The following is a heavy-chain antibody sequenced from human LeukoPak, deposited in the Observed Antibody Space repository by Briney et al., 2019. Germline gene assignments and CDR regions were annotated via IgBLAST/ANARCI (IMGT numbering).Heavy chain of an antibody. V-gene: IGHV3-30-3*01. CDR1: GFTFSSHA. CDR2: LSWDGNIK. Sequence: GGSLRLSCAASGFTFSSHAMHWVRQAPAKGLEWVSFLSWDGNIKYYTDSVKGRFTSSRDNSRNTLYLQMNSLGPQDTAVYYCARDISGGYSFAYWGQGTLVTVSS. D-gene: IGHD1-26*01. J-gene: IGHJ4*02. CDR3: ARDISGGYSFAY.